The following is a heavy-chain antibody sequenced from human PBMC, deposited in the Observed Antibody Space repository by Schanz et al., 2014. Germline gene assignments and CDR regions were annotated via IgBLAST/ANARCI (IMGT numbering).Heavy chain of an antibody. CDR1: GFTFSSYA. Sequence: QVQLVESGGGVVQPGRSLRLSCAASGFTFSSYAMHWVRQAPGKGLEWVAVIWSDGSGKYYADSVKGRFSISRDNAKNSLYLQLNSLRAEDTSVYFCARVRRRIATPSTPSVRNYYYYAMDVWGRGTTVTVSS. V-gene: IGHV3-33*08. CDR2: IWSDGSGK. CDR3: ARVRRRIATPSTPSVRNYYYYAMDV. D-gene: IGHD6-13*01. J-gene: IGHJ6*02.